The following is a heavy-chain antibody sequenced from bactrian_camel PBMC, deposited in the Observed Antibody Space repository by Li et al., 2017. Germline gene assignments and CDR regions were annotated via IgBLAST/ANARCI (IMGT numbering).Heavy chain of an antibody. CDR2: IDSDGNT. CDR3: AAELRPECSPRSSSFGH. V-gene: IGHV3S9*01. Sequence: HVQLVESGGGSVQAGGSLRLSCVVSGYTESRYCIGWFRGREPVAVIDSDGNTTYADFVQGRFTISEDSAKDTLYLQMNNLKVEDTAKYYCAAELRPECSPRSSSFGHWGQGTQVTVS. J-gene: IGHJ6*01. CDR1: GYTESRYC. D-gene: IGHD2*01.